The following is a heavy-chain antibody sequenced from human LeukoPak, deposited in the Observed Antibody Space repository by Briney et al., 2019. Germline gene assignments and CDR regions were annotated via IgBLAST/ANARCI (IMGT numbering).Heavy chain of an antibody. CDR1: GYSFTSYW. V-gene: IGHV5-51*01. D-gene: IGHD5-24*01. Sequence: GESLKISCKGSGYSFTSYWSGWVRQMPGKGLEWMGIIYPGDSDTRYSPSFQGQFTISADKSISTAYLQWSSLKASDTAMYYCARIEMAPNGYFDLWGRGTLVTVSS. CDR3: ARIEMAPNGYFDL. J-gene: IGHJ2*01. CDR2: IYPGDSDT.